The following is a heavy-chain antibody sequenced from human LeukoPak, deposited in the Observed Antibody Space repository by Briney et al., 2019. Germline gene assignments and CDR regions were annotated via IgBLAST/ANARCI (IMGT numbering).Heavy chain of an antibody. CDR1: GFTFDDYA. V-gene: IGHV3-9*01. J-gene: IGHJ4*02. CDR3: AKAPDLYYYGSGSYRPTYYFDY. Sequence: GGSLRLSCAASGFTFDDYAMHWVRQAPGKGLEWVSGISWNSGSIGYADSVKGRFTISRDNAKNSLYLQMNSLRAEDTALYYCAKAPDLYYYGSGSYRPTYYFDYWGQGTLVTVSS. D-gene: IGHD3-10*01. CDR2: ISWNSGSI.